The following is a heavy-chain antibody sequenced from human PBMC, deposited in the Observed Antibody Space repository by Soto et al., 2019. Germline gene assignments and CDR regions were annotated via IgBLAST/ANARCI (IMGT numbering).Heavy chain of an antibody. Sequence: EVQLVESGGGLVQPGGSLRLSCPAFGFTVSKTYLRWVRQAPGKGLEWVSLIYSGGATYYADAVKGRFTISRDNSKNTLYLQMNSLRAEDTAVYYCARDGTYNWVGGQGILVTVSS. V-gene: IGHV3-66*01. CDR1: GFTVSKTY. CDR3: ARDGTYNWV. CDR2: IYSGGAT. D-gene: IGHD1-1*01. J-gene: IGHJ4*02.